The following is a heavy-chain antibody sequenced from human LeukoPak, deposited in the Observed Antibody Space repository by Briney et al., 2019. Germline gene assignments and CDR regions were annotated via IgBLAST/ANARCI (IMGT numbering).Heavy chain of an antibody. CDR3: AKDKRILLRYFDGFDY. D-gene: IGHD3-9*01. CDR2: IRYDGSNK. CDR1: GFTFSSYG. Sequence: PGGSLRLSCAASGFTFSSYGMHWVRQAPGKGLEWVAFIRYDGSNKYYADSVKGRFTISRDNSKNTLYLQMNSLRAEDTAVYYCAKDKRILLRYFDGFDYWGQGALVTVSS. V-gene: IGHV3-30*02. J-gene: IGHJ4*02.